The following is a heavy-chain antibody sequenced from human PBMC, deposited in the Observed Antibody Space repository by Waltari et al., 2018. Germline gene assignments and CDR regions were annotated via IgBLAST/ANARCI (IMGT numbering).Heavy chain of an antibody. V-gene: IGHV1-3*01. Sequence: QVQLVQSGAEVKKPGASVKVSCKASGYTFTSYAMHWVRQAPAHRLEWMGWINAGNGNTKYSQKCQGRVTITRDTSASTAYMELSSLRSEDTAVYYCARKYYDSSGYWYYYGMDVWGQGTTVTVSS. D-gene: IGHD3-22*01. CDR1: GYTFTSYA. CDR3: ARKYYDSSGYWYYYGMDV. CDR2: INAGNGNT. J-gene: IGHJ6*02.